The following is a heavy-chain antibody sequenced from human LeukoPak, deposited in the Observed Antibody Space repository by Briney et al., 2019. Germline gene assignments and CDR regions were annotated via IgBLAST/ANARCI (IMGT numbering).Heavy chain of an antibody. Sequence: SETLSLTCTVSGYSISSGYYWGWIRQPPGKGLEWIGSIYHSGSTYYNPSLKSRVTISVDTSKNQFSLKLSSVTAADTAVYYCARGRGGPYAPWGQGTLVTVSS. CDR1: GYSISSGYY. CDR2: IYHSGST. D-gene: IGHD3-16*01. V-gene: IGHV4-38-2*02. J-gene: IGHJ5*02. CDR3: ARGRGGPYAP.